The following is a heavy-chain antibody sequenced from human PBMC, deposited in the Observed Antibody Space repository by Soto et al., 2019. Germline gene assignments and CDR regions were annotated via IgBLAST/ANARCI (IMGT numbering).Heavy chain of an antibody. D-gene: IGHD5-18*01. J-gene: IGHJ4*02. CDR1: GFTFSSYG. Sequence: PGGSLRLSCTASGFTFSSYGMHWVRQAPGKGLEWVAVISYDGSNKYYADSVKGRFTISRDNSKNTLYLQMNSLRAEDTAVYYCAKERYGVTGYWGQGTLVTVSS. CDR3: AKERYGVTGY. CDR2: ISYDGSNK. V-gene: IGHV3-30*18.